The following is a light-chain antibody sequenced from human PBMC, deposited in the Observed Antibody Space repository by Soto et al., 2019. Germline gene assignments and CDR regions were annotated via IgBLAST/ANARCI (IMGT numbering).Light chain of an antibody. J-gene: IGLJ1*01. Sequence: QSALTQPPSVSAAPGQKGTISCSGSSSNIGGNSVSWYQQRPGTAPKLLIYDDNKRPSGIPDRFSGSKAGTSATLGITGFQTGDEADYYCGSWDSSLSAYVFGTGTKVTVL. CDR3: GSWDSSLSAYV. CDR2: DDN. V-gene: IGLV1-51*01. CDR1: SSNIGGNS.